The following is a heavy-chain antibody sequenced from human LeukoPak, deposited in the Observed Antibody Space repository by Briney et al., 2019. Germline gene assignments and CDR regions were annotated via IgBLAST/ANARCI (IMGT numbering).Heavy chain of an antibody. D-gene: IGHD6-19*01. CDR1: GFTLSRFW. Sequence: RGSLRLSCAASGFTLSRFWMTGVRQAPGKGREWVADMKQDGREKYNVDSVKGRFTISRDKAKNSLYLQMNSVRVEDTAVYYCARIAVPGNEAFDIWGQGTMVTVSS. J-gene: IGHJ3*02. CDR3: ARIAVPGNEAFDI. V-gene: IGHV3-7*03. CDR2: MKQDGREK.